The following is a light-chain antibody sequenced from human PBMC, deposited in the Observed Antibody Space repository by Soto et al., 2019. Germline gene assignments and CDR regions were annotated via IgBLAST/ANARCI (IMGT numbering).Light chain of an antibody. J-gene: IGLJ2*01. CDR1: SSNIGAGFD. CDR2: YND. Sequence: QSVLTQPPSVSGAPGQRVTISCTGRSSNIGAGFDVHWYQHLPGTAPKLLIYYNDNRPSGVPDRFSASTSGTSASLAITGLQAEDAADYYCQSFDTSLSGSIFGGGTKLTVL. CDR3: QSFDTSLSGSI. V-gene: IGLV1-40*01.